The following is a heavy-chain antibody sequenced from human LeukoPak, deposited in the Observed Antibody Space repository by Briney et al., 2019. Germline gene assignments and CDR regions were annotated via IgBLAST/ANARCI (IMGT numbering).Heavy chain of an antibody. J-gene: IGHJ4*02. CDR3: ASYSNYHFDY. D-gene: IGHD4-11*01. Sequence: PSETLSLTCTVSGGSISSYYWSWIRQPPGKGLEWIGYIYYSGSTNYNPSLKSRVTISVDTSKNQFSLKLSSVTAADTAVYYCASYSNYHFDYWGQGTLVTVSS. V-gene: IGHV4-59*01. CDR2: IYYSGST. CDR1: GGSISSYY.